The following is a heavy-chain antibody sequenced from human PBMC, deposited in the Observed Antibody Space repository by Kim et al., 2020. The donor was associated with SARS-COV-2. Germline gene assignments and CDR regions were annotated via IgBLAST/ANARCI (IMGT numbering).Heavy chain of an antibody. CDR2: INPNSGGT. CDR3: ARVLEYCSGGSCYSKRKVFDY. CDR1: GYTFTGYY. Sequence: ASVKVSCKASGYTFTGYYMHWVRQAPGQGLEWMGRINPNSGGTNYAQKFQGRVTMTRDTSISTAYMELSRLRSDDTAVYYCARVLEYCSGGSCYSKRKVFDYWGQGTLVTVSS. J-gene: IGHJ4*02. D-gene: IGHD2-15*01. V-gene: IGHV1-2*06.